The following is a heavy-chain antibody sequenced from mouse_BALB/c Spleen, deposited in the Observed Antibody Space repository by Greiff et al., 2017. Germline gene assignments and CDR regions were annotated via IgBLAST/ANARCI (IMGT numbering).Heavy chain of an antibody. Sequence: DVKLVESGPGLVKPSQSLSLTCTVTGYSITSDYAWNWIRQFPGNKLEWMGYISYSGSTSYNPSLKSRISITRDTSKNQFFLQLNSVTTEDTATYYCATIYYWGQGTTLTVSS. CDR3: ATIYY. CDR1: GYSITSDYA. CDR2: ISYSGST. V-gene: IGHV3-2*02. J-gene: IGHJ2*01.